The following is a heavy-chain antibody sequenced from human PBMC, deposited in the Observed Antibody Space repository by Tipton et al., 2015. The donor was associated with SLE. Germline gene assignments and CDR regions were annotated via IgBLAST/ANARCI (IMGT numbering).Heavy chain of an antibody. D-gene: IGHD2-2*02. CDR3: SREFSRYCSGSSCYTVDH. CDR2: IYYSGST. Sequence: TLSLTCTVSGDSISGGGYFWSWIRQHPGKGLEWIGYIYYSGSTSYNPSLKSRVTISVDTSKNQFSLKLSSVTAEDTAVYYCSREFSRYCSGSSCYTVDHWGQGTPVTVSS. CDR1: GDSISGGGYF. J-gene: IGHJ4*02. V-gene: IGHV4-31*03.